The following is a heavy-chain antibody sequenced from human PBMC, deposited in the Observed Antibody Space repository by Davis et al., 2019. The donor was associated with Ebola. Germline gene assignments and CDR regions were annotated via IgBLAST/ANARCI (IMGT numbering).Heavy chain of an antibody. V-gene: IGHV1-18*04. J-gene: IGHJ6*04. CDR3: VRAQWLTRGGMDV. CDR2: ISTYSGLT. Sequence: ASVKVSCKASGYSFTGYYMHWVRQAPGQGLEWLGWISTYSGLTNHAHKFQGRVTMTADTITGTAYMDLRSLTSDDTAVYYCVRAQWLTRGGMDVWGNGTTVSVSS. D-gene: IGHD6-19*01. CDR1: GYSFTGYY.